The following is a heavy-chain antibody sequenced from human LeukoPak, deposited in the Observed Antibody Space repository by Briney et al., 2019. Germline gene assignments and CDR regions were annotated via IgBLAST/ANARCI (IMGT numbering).Heavy chain of an antibody. V-gene: IGHV4-39*01. J-gene: IGHJ6*02. Sequence: SETLSLTCTVSGGSISSSSYYWGWIRQPPGKGLEWIGSIYYSGSTYYNPSLKSRVTISVDTSKNQFSLKLSSVTAADTAVYYCARHVYGGTPYGMDVWGQGTTVTVSS. D-gene: IGHD4-23*01. CDR3: ARHVYGGTPYGMDV. CDR2: IYYSGST. CDR1: GGSISSSSYY.